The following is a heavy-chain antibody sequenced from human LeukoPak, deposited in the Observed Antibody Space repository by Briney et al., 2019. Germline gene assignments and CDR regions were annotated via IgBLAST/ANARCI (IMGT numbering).Heavy chain of an antibody. CDR2: IYYTGTT. CDR1: GGSITSSSYH. V-gene: IGHV4-39*07. CDR3: ARDLRDYGDYGFDY. D-gene: IGHD4-17*01. J-gene: IGHJ4*02. Sequence: PSETLSLTCTVSGGSITSSSYHWGWIRQPPGKGLEWIGSIYYTGTTYYNPSLKSRVSIFVDTSKIQFSLRLTSVNAADTAVYYCARDLRDYGDYGFDYWGQGTLVTVSS.